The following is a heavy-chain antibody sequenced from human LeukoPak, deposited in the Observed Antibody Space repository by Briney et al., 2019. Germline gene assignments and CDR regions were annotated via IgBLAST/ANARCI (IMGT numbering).Heavy chain of an antibody. CDR2: ISGSGGFT. CDR1: GFTFSSYA. D-gene: IGHD6-6*01. CDR3: AKNRGTFGYSSSSS. J-gene: IGHJ5*02. V-gene: IGHV3-23*01. Sequence: PGGSLRLSCAASGFTFSSYAMSWVRQAPGKGLEWVSVISGSGGFTYYADSVKGRFTISRDNSNNTLYLQMNSLRADDTAVYYCAKNRGTFGYSSSSSWGQGTLVTVSS.